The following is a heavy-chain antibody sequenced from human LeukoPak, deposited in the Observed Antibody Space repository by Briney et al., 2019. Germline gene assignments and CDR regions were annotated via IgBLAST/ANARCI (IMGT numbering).Heavy chain of an antibody. V-gene: IGHV3-30*03. D-gene: IGHD5-18*01. CDR2: ISYDGTNK. Sequence: GGSLRLSCAASGFTFSSYGMHWVRQAPGKGLEWVAVISYDGTNKYYRDSVKGRFTISRDNSKNTLYLQMNSLRAEDTAVYYCATFRDYSYAYEENYWGQGTLVTVSS. CDR3: ATFRDYSYAYEENY. CDR1: GFTFSSYG. J-gene: IGHJ4*02.